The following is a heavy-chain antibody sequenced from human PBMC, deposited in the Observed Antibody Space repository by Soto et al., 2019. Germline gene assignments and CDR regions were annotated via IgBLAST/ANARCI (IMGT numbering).Heavy chain of an antibody. CDR1: GYTFTTYY. CDR2: INPRGGST. V-gene: IGHV1-46*01. CDR3: ARVSNSGSYYGCFDP. J-gene: IGHJ5*02. D-gene: IGHD1-26*01. Sequence: QVQLVQSGAEVKKPGASVKVSCKASGYTFTTYYMHWVRQAPGQGLEWMAIINPRGGSTSYAQKFQGRVTMTRDTSPSTVYMELSGLRSEDTAVYYCARVSNSGSYYGCFDPWGQGTLVTVSS.